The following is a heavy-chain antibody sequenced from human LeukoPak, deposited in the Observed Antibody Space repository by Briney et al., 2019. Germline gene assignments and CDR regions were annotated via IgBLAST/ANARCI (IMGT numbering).Heavy chain of an antibody. CDR1: GFTFNNYA. CDR2: VTGDGRTT. Sequence: GGSLRLSCAASGFTFNNYAMNWVRQAPGKGLEWVSIVTGDGRTTDYADSVRGRFTISRDNSKNNVHLQMNSLRAEDTAVYYCAKGGSSSRDWFDPWGQGTLVTVSS. V-gene: IGHV3-23*01. J-gene: IGHJ5*02. CDR3: AKGGSSSRDWFDP. D-gene: IGHD2-2*01.